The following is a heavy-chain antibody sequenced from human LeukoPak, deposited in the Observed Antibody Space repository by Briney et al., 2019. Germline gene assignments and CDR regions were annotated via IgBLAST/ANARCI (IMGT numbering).Heavy chain of an antibody. CDR1: GYSFTSYW. D-gene: IGHD2-21*02. Sequence: GDALQIYCKGTGYSFTSYWIGWVRPRPGKGLEWMGIIYPGDSDTRYSPSFQGQVTSSADKSISTAYLQWSSLKASDTAMYYCARQDRGGDCYSLWGQGTLVTVSS. V-gene: IGHV5-51*01. CDR2: IYPGDSDT. J-gene: IGHJ4*02. CDR3: ARQDRGGDCYSL.